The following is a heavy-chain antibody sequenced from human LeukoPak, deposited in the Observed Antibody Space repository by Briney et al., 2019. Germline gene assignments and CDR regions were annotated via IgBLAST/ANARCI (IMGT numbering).Heavy chain of an antibody. J-gene: IGHJ6*02. Sequence: PGGSLRLSCAASGFTFSNXXXNWVRQAPGXGXXXXXXISSSSNSIHYADSVRGRFAVSRDNAKNSLYLQMNSLGHEDSAVYYCARRPYQDVSGRLSDVWGQGTTVTVSS. CDR2: ISSSSNSI. CDR3: ARRPYQDVSGRLSDV. CDR1: GFTFSNXX. V-gene: IGHV3-48*02. D-gene: IGHD6-19*01.